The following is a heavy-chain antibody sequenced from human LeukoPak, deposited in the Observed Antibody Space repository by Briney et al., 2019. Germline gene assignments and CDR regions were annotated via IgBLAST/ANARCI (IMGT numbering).Heavy chain of an antibody. J-gene: IGHJ6*03. Sequence: PGGSLRLSCAASGFTFSSDAMSWVRQAPGKGLEWVSAISGSGVSTYYADSVKGRFTISRDNSKNTLYLQMNSLRAEDSAVYYCAKVSSTVTTYYYYYMDVWGKGTTVTVSS. CDR1: GFTFSSDA. CDR3: AKVSSTVTTYYYYYMDV. D-gene: IGHD4-17*01. CDR2: ISGSGVST. V-gene: IGHV3-23*01.